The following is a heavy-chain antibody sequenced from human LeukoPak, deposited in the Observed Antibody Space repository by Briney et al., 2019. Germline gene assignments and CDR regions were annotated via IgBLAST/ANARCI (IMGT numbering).Heavy chain of an antibody. V-gene: IGHV3-49*03. J-gene: IGHJ4*02. CDR2: IRSKAYGGTT. D-gene: IGHD2-21*02. Sequence: PGGSLRLSCTASGFTFGDYAMSWFRQAPGKGLEWVGFIRSKAYGGTTEYAASVKGRFTISRDDSKSIAHLQMNSLKTEDTAVYYCTRAVNVTVVVTGVDYWGQGTLVTVSS. CDR3: TRAVNVTVVVTGVDY. CDR1: GFTFGDYA.